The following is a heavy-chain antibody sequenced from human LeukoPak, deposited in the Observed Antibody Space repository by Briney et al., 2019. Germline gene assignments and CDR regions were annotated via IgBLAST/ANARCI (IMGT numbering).Heavy chain of an antibody. V-gene: IGHV3-53*01. D-gene: IGHD3-22*01. Sequence: GGSLTLSCALSRFPLSSLYMTWVRHARGKGLEWVSVIYSSGTTFYAESVKGRVTVSRDSSKNTLYLQMNSLRVEDTAVYYCARFPQWGHDSSGAFDIWGQGTMVTVSS. CDR2: IYSSGTT. J-gene: IGHJ3*02. CDR3: ARFPQWGHDSSGAFDI. CDR1: RFPLSSLY.